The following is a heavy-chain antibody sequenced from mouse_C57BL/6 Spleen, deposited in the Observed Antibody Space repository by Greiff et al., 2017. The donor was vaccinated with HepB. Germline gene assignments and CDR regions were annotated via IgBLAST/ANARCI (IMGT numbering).Heavy chain of an antibody. CDR1: GYTFTSYG. CDR2: IYPRSGNT. Sequence: VQLQQSGAELARPGASVKLSCKASGYTFTSYGISWVKQRPGQGLEWIGEIYPRSGNTYYNEKFKGKATLTADKSSSTAYMELRSLTSEDSAVYFCARRSCDVRAMDYWGQGTSVTVSS. V-gene: IGHV1-81*01. CDR3: ARRSCDVRAMDY. D-gene: IGHD2-13*01. J-gene: IGHJ4*01.